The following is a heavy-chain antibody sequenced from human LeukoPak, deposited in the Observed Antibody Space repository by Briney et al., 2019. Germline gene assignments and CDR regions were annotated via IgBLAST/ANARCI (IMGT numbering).Heavy chain of an antibody. J-gene: IGHJ5*02. CDR2: IYHSGST. CDR1: GGSISSSNW. V-gene: IGHV4-4*02. Sequence: SGTLSLTCAVSGGSISSSNWWSWVRQPPGKGLEWIGEIYHSGSTNYNPSLKSRVTISVDKSKNQFSLKLSSVTAADTAVYYCARSITMVRGVIYWFDPWGQGTLVTVSS. D-gene: IGHD3-10*01. CDR3: ARSITMVRGVIYWFDP.